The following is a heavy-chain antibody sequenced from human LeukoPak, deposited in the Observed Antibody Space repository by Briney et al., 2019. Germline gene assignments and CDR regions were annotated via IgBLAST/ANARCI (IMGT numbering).Heavy chain of an antibody. CDR3: AKGLREYSYGWNFDY. D-gene: IGHD5-18*01. Sequence: PGGSLRLSCAASGFTFSSYAMSWVRQAPGKGLEWVSAISGSGGSTYYADSVKGRFTISRDNSKNTLYLQMNSLRAEDTAVYYCAKGLREYSYGWNFDYWGQGTLVTVSS. CDR1: GFTFSSYA. J-gene: IGHJ4*02. V-gene: IGHV3-23*01. CDR2: ISGSGGST.